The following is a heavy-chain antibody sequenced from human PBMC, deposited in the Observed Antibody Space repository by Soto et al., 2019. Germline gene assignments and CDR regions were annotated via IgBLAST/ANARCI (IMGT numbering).Heavy chain of an antibody. CDR1: GGSVSSGSYY. Sequence: PSGTLSLTCTVSGGSVSSGSYYWSWIRQPPGKGLEWIGYIYYSGSTNYNPSLKSRVTISVDTSKNQFSLKLSSVTAADTAVYYCARVVVPAAGDYYGMDVWGQGTTVTVSS. V-gene: IGHV4-61*01. D-gene: IGHD2-2*01. CDR2: IYYSGST. CDR3: ARVVVPAAGDYYGMDV. J-gene: IGHJ6*02.